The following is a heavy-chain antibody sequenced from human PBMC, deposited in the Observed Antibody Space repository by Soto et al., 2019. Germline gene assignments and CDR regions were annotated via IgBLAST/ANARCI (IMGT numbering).Heavy chain of an antibody. V-gene: IGHV1-18*01. J-gene: IGHJ4*02. CDR3: ARDGMDYYDSSGYPDY. D-gene: IGHD3-22*01. Sequence: ASVKVSCTASGYTFTSYGISWVRQAPGQGLEWMGWISAYNGNTNYAQKLQGRVTMTTDTSTSTAYMELRSLRSDDTAVYYCARDGMDYYDSSGYPDYWGQGTLVTVSS. CDR1: GYTFTSYG. CDR2: ISAYNGNT.